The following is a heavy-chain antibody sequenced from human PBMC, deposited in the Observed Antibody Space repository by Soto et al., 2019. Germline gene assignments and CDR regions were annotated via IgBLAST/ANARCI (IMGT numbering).Heavy chain of an antibody. CDR2: INHSGST. Sequence: PSETLSLTCAVYGGSFSGYYWSWIRQPPEKGLERIGEINHSGSTNYNPSLRSRVTISVDTSKNQFSLKLSSVTAADTVVYFCARGRLERHYHYYYGMDVWGQGTTVTVSS. CDR1: GGSFSGYY. V-gene: IGHV4-34*01. J-gene: IGHJ6*02. D-gene: IGHD1-1*01. CDR3: ARGRLERHYHYYYGMDV.